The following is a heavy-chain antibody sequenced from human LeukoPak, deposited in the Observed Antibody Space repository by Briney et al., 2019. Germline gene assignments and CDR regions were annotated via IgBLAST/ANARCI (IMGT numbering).Heavy chain of an antibody. J-gene: IGHJ4*02. D-gene: IGHD3-10*01. V-gene: IGHV4-39*02. CDR2: IYYSGST. CDR3: AREDRYYYGSGSRTRGSFDY. Sequence: SETLSLTCTVSGGSISSYYWGWIRQPPGKGLEWVGSIYYSGSTYYNPSLKSRVTISLDTSTNQFSLKLSSVTAADTAVYYCAREDRYYYGSGSRTRGSFDYWGQGTLVTVSS. CDR1: GGSISSYY.